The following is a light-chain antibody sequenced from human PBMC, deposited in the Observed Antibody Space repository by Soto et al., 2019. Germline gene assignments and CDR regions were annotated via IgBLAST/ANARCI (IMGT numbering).Light chain of an antibody. J-gene: IGKJ1*01. CDR1: QNIGSW. Sequence: DIQMTQSPSTLSASVGDGVIITCRASQNIGSWLAWYQQKPGKAPKLLIYKATNLQSGAPSRFSGSGSGTDFSLTISSLQPVDSATYYCLQYNGYYRTFGQGTKVDIK. V-gene: IGKV1-5*03. CDR3: LQYNGYYRT. CDR2: KAT.